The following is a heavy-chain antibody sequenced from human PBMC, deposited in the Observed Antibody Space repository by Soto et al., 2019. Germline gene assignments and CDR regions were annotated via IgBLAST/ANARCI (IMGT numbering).Heavy chain of an antibody. CDR2: ISAYNGNT. J-gene: IGHJ5*02. Sequence: ASVKVSCKASGYTFTNFGISWVRQAPGQGLEWMGWISAYNGNTNYAQKLQGRVTMTTDTSTSTAYMELRSLRSDDTAVYYCARAVLAPHTIFGVVRWFDPWGQGTLVTVSS. D-gene: IGHD3-3*01. CDR3: ARAVLAPHTIFGVVRWFDP. V-gene: IGHV1-18*01. CDR1: GYTFTNFG.